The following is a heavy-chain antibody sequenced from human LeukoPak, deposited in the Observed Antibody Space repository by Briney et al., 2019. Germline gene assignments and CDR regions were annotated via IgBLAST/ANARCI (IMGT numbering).Heavy chain of an antibody. D-gene: IGHD3-10*01. CDR3: ARGPFPTGSLIGEY. CDR2: INQDGSDK. J-gene: IGHJ4*02. CDR1: GITFSNNW. Sequence: GGSLRLSCAASGITFSNNWLSWVRQAPGKGLEWVANINQDGSDKDYVDSAKGRFTVSRDNAKNSLYLQMNNLRVEDTAVYYCARGPFPTGSLIGEYWGQGTLVTVSS. V-gene: IGHV3-7*01.